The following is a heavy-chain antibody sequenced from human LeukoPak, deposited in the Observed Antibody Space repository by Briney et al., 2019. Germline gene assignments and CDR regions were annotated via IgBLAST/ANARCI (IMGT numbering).Heavy chain of an antibody. Sequence: SETLSLTCTVAAGSISSYDWSWIRQPPGEGLEWVGYIYYGGSTNYNPSLKSRVTISVDTSKNQFSLKLSSVTAADTAVYYCARVGADGSGFLFDYWGQGTLVTVSS. J-gene: IGHJ4*02. V-gene: IGHV4-59*12. CDR1: AGSISSYD. CDR2: IYYGGST. D-gene: IGHD3-10*01. CDR3: ARVGADGSGFLFDY.